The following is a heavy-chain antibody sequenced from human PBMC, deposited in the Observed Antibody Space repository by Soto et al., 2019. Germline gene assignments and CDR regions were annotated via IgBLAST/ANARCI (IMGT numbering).Heavy chain of an antibody. Sequence: QVQLVQSGGEVKRPGASVRVSCKASGYTFNTYAISWVRQAPGQGLEWMGWISAYDGHTDYAQKFQGRVTMTTDTSTNTISMELRGLRSDDTAVYYCAGGRTWGARDFDYWGQGTLVTVSS. CDR3: AGGRTWGARDFDY. CDR2: ISAYDGHT. CDR1: GYTFNTYA. D-gene: IGHD3-16*01. V-gene: IGHV1-18*01. J-gene: IGHJ4*02.